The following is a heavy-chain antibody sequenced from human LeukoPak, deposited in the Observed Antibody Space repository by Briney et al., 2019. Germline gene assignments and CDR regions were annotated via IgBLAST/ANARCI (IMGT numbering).Heavy chain of an antibody. CDR2: IYNSGST. J-gene: IGHJ4*02. Sequence: SETLSLTCTVSGGSISSDDYYWSWIRQPPGEGLEWIGYIYNSGSTYYNPSLESRVTMSVDMSENHISLRLTSVTAADTAVYYCAREGGPYRPLDYSGQGTLVTVSS. V-gene: IGHV4-30-4*01. CDR1: GGSISSDDYY. CDR3: AREGGPYRPLDY.